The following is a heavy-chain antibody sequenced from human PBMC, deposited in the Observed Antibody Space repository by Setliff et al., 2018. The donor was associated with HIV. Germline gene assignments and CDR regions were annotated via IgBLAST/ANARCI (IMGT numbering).Heavy chain of an antibody. V-gene: IGHV4-34*01. CDR1: GGSFSGYY. CDR2: INHSGSA. J-gene: IGHJ4*02. Sequence: SETLSLTCAVYGGSFSGYYWSWIRQPPGKGLEWIGEINHSGSANYNPSLKSRVTISVDTSKNQFSLKLTSVTAADTAVYYCACQKIAATGTNFDYWGQGTLVTVSS. CDR3: ACQKIAATGTNFDY. D-gene: IGHD6-13*01.